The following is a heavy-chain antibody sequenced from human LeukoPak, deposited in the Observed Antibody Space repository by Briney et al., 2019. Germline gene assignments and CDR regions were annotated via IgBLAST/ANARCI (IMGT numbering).Heavy chain of an antibody. Sequence: SETLSLTCTVSGGSVSSSNYYWSWIRQPPGKGLEWVGFFSYNVHSDYNPSLKSRVTISVDTSKNQFSLRLTSATAADTAIYYCARVSVAGTEPDYWGQGTLVTVSS. CDR3: ARVSVAGTEPDY. D-gene: IGHD6-19*01. J-gene: IGHJ4*02. CDR2: FSYNVHS. V-gene: IGHV4-61*01. CDR1: GGSVSSSNYY.